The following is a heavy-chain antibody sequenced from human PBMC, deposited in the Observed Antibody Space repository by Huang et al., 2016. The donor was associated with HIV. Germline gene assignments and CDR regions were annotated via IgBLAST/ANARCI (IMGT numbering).Heavy chain of an antibody. J-gene: IGHJ4*02. CDR1: GFSISSYW. V-gene: IGHV3-74*01. CDR2: INSDGSST. Sequence: EVQLVESGGGLVQPGGSLRLYCAASGFSISSYWMPWGRQAPGKGVVWVTRINSDGSSTSDADSVKGRLTISRDNAKNTLYLQMHSLRAEDTAVYYCARDPRIQSWLNVFDYWGQGTLVSVSS. D-gene: IGHD3-22*01. CDR3: ARDPRIQSWLNVFDY.